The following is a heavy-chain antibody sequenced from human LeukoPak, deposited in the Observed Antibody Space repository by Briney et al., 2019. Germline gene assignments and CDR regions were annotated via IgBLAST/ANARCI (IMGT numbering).Heavy chain of an antibody. CDR3: ASSYGDYVIPFDY. J-gene: IGHJ4*02. Sequence: GGSLRLSCAASRFTFSSYWMHWVRQAPGKGLVWVSRINSDGSSTSYADSVKGRFTISRDNAKNTLYLQMNSLRAEDTAVYYCASSYGDYVIPFDYWGQGTLVTVSS. D-gene: IGHD4-17*01. V-gene: IGHV3-74*01. CDR1: RFTFSSYW. CDR2: INSDGSST.